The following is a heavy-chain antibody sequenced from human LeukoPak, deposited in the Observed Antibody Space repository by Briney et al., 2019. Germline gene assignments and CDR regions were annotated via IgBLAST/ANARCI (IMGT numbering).Heavy chain of an antibody. D-gene: IGHD2-2*02. V-gene: IGHV3-21*01. J-gene: IGHJ2*01. CDR2: ISSSSRYI. CDR1: GFTFSSYS. CDR3: ARDPGYCSSPTCYMDWYFDL. Sequence: GGSLRLSCAASGFTFSSYSMNWVRQAPGKGLEWVSSISSSSRYIYYADSVKGRFTISRDNAKNSLYLQINSLRAEDTAVYYCARDPGYCSSPTCYMDWYFDLWGRGTLVTVSS.